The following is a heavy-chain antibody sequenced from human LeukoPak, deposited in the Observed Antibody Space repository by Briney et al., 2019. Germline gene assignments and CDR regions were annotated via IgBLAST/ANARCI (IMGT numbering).Heavy chain of an antibody. D-gene: IGHD5-12*01. CDR1: GFTFRDYP. CDR3: VKVGDSGYGEYYQH. CDR2: IRSAGGTT. V-gene: IGHV3-64D*06. Sequence: GALRLSCSASGFTFRDYPIHWVRQVPGEGLQYVSAIRSAGGTTYYADSVRGRFTISRDNSKNTLYLQMSSLRAEDTALYYCVKVGDSGYGEYYQHWGQGTLVTVSS. J-gene: IGHJ1*01.